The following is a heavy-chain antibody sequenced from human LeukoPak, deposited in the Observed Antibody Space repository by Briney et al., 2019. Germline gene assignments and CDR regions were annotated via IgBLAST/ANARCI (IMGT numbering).Heavy chain of an antibody. J-gene: IGHJ4*02. Sequence: GRSLRLSCTASGFTFDDYAMHWVRQAPGKGLEWVSGISWNSGSIGYADSVKGRFTISRDNAKDPLYLQMNSLRAEDTALYYCAKDSTIFGVVNYYFDYWGQGTLVTVSS. CDR3: AKDSTIFGVVNYYFDY. CDR1: GFTFDDYA. D-gene: IGHD3-3*01. CDR2: ISWNSGSI. V-gene: IGHV3-9*01.